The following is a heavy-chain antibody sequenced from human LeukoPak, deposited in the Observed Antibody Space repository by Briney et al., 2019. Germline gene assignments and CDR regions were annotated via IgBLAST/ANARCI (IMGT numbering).Heavy chain of an antibody. V-gene: IGHV3-23*01. CDR3: AKDAGMPRRLYFDY. Sequence: PGGSLRLSCAASGFTFSSYATSWVRQAPGKGLEWVSCIGSNGGHTLYADSVKGRFTISRDNSKNTLYLQMNSLRSEDTAVYYCAKDAGMPRRLYFDYWGQGALVTVSS. CDR2: IGSNGGHT. CDR1: GFTFSSYA. J-gene: IGHJ4*02. D-gene: IGHD2-2*01.